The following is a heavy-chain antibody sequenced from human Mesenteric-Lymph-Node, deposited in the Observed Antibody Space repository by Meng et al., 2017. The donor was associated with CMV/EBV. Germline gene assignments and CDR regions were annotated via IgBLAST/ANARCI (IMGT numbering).Heavy chain of an antibody. CDR2: MNPKNGNI. J-gene: IGHJ3*02. CDR1: GYIFTGYY. CDR3: AREAKQYYDFWSGYRYDAFDI. D-gene: IGHD3-3*01. Sequence: ASVKVSCKASGYIFTGYYMHWVRQAPGQGLEWMGWMNPKNGNIVYAQKFQGRVTMTRDTSISTAYLELSSLRSEDTAVYYCAREAKQYYDFWSGYRYDAFDIWGQGTMVTVSS. V-gene: IGHV1-8*02.